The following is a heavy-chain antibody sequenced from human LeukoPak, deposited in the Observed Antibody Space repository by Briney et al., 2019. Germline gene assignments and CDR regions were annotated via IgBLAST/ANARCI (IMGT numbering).Heavy chain of an antibody. CDR1: CGSVSRGSYY. D-gene: IGHD1-26*01. CDR3: ARGRLGATY. Sequence: PSETLSLTCTVSCGSVSRGSYYWSWTRQPPGKGLEWIGYIHHSGTTNYSPSLKSRVTISVDMSKNQFFLNLTSVTAAVTAVYYCARGRLGATYWGQGTLVTVSS. J-gene: IGHJ4*02. V-gene: IGHV4-61*01. CDR2: IHHSGTT.